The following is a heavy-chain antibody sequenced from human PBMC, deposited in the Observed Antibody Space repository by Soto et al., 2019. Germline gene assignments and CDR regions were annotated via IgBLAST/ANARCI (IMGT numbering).Heavy chain of an antibody. CDR1: GFTLGTYT. Sequence: EVQLLESGGGLVQPGGSLRLSCATSGFTLGTYTIIWARQAPGKGLEWVSMISGGGDTTYYAQSVQGRFTISRDNSKNTVFLQMSSLTVEDTAVYYCAKGAWGTVLDYWGQGTLVTVSS. CDR3: AKGAWGTVLDY. CDR2: ISGGGDTT. J-gene: IGHJ4*02. D-gene: IGHD3-16*01. V-gene: IGHV3-23*01.